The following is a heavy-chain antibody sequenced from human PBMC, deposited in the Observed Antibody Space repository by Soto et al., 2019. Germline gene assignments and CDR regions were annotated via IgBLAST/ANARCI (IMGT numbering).Heavy chain of an antibody. CDR2: IYYSGST. CDR3: ARASTRYCSGGSCYGYYYGMDV. Sequence: SETLSLTCTVSGGSISSYYWNWIRQPPGKGQEWIGYIYYSGSTYYNPSLKSRVTISVDTSKNQFSLKLSSVTAADTAVYYCARASTRYCSGGSCYGYYYGMDVWGQGTTVTVSS. D-gene: IGHD2-15*01. V-gene: IGHV4-59*12. CDR1: GGSISSYY. J-gene: IGHJ6*02.